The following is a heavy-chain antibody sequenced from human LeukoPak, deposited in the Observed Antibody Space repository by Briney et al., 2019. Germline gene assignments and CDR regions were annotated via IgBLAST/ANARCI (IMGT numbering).Heavy chain of an antibody. CDR2: IKRKADGGPT. Sequence: GGSLRLSCAASGFTFSTYSMNWVRQAPGKGLEWVGRIKRKADGGPTVYAAPVKGRFTISRDDSKDTLYLQMNSLKTEDTAMYYCTTNDAFDIWGQGTMVTVSS. J-gene: IGHJ3*02. V-gene: IGHV3-15*01. CDR1: GFTFSTYS. CDR3: TTNDAFDI.